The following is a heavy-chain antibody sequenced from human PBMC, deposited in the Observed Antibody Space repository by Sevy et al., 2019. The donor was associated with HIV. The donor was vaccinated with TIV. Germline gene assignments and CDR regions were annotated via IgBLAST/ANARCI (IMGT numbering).Heavy chain of an antibody. CDR2: IKRDGSEK. J-gene: IGHJ3*02. D-gene: IGHD7-27*01. V-gene: IGHV3-7*01. CDR3: ARTSGAGAFDI. Sequence: GGSLRLSCAASGFTFSSYWMSWVRQAPGKGLEWVANIKRDGSEKYYVDSVKGRFTISRDNAKNSLYLQMNSLRAEDTAVYYCARTSGAGAFDIWGQGTMVTVSS. CDR1: GFTFSSYW.